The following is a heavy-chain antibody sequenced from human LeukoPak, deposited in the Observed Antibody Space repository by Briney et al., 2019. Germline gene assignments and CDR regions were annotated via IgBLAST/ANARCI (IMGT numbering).Heavy chain of an antibody. J-gene: IGHJ6*03. CDR3: ARDNRIAVAGKGYYYYYMDV. V-gene: IGHV3-48*01. D-gene: IGHD6-19*01. CDR2: ISSTSATM. CDR1: GFTFSDYS. Sequence: GGSLRLSCSASGFTFSDYSMNWVRQAPGKGLEWVSYISSTSATMYHADSVKGRFTISRDNAKNSLYLQMNSLRAEDTAVYYCARDNRIAVAGKGYYYYYMDVWGKGTTVTVSS.